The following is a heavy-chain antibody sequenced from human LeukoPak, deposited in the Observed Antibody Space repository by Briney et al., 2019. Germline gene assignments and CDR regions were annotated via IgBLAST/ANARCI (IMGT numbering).Heavy chain of an antibody. Sequence: SETLSLTCTVSGGSISSYYWSWIRQPPGKGLEWLGYIYYSGSTNYNPSLKSRVTISVDTSKNQFSLKLSSVTAADTAVYYCASPSITGTIDAFDIWGQGTMVTVSS. J-gene: IGHJ3*02. V-gene: IGHV4-59*01. CDR2: IYYSGST. D-gene: IGHD1-20*01. CDR1: GGSISSYY. CDR3: ASPSITGTIDAFDI.